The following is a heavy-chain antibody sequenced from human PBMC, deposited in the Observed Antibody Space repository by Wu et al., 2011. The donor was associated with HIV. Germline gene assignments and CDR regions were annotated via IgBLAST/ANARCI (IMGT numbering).Heavy chain of an antibody. D-gene: IGHD3-10*01. CDR2: IDPEDGEA. J-gene: IGHJ4*02. CDR1: GYTFTDYC. CDR3: RDVKIRAGPFDY. V-gene: IGHV1-69-2*01. Sequence: EVQLVQSEAEVKKPGATVKISCKVSGYTFTDYCVHWVKLAPGEGLEWMGLIDPEDGEAKYAEHFQGRVTITADTSTDTAYMELSSLRSEDTAIYFVRDVKIRAGPFDYWGLGTLVTGLL.